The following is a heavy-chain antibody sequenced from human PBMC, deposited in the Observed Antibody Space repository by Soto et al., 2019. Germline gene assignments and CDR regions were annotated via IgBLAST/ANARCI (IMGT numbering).Heavy chain of an antibody. CDR2: VISACGSV. Sequence: QVQVVQSGAEVKKPGSSVKISCTASGRIFSSFPTSWVRQVPGQGLEWMGGVISACGSVTYAPPFQGRVTITAVTSAGIGYLELTSLTSEDTAIYYCATVGSRYGYNSVLDQWGPGTMVTVS. V-gene: IGHV1-69*06. CDR1: GRIFSSFP. J-gene: IGHJ1*01. CDR3: ATVGSRYGYNSVLDQ. D-gene: IGHD1-1*01.